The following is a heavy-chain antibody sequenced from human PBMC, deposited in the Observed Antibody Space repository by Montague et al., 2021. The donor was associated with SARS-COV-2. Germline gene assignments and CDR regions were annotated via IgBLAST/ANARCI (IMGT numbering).Heavy chain of an antibody. Sequence: SETLSLTCTVSGGSISSYYWSWIRQPAGKGLEWIGRIYASGGTNYNPSLKSRVTTSVDTSKNQFSLKLNSVTAADTAVYYCGRGVVAATPVVDYWGRGTLVAVSS. D-gene: IGHD2-15*01. CDR1: GGSISSYY. CDR2: IYASGGT. J-gene: IGHJ4*02. V-gene: IGHV4-4*07. CDR3: GRGVVAATPVVDY.